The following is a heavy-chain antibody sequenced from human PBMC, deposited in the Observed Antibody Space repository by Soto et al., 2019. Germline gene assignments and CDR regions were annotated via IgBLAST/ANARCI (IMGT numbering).Heavy chain of an antibody. CDR2: ISGSGGST. V-gene: IGHV3-23*01. CDR3: AKDIFYDSSGLDAFDI. J-gene: IGHJ3*02. CDR1: GFTFSSYA. D-gene: IGHD3-22*01. Sequence: EVQLLESGGGLVQPGGSLRLSCAASGFTFSSYAMSWVRQAPGKGLEWVSAISGSGGSTYYADSVKGRFTISRDNSKNTLYLQMNSLRAEDTAVYYCAKDIFYDSSGLDAFDIWGQGTMVTVSS.